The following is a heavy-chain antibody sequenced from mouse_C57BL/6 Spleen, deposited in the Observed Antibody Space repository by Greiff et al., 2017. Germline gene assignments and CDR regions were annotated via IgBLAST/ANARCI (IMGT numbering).Heavy chain of an antibody. D-gene: IGHD1-1*01. CDR3: ARGYGRSCGDY. V-gene: IGHV1-64*01. CDR1: GYTFTSYW. J-gene: IGHJ2*01. CDR2: IHPNSGST. Sequence: VQLQQPGAELVKPGASVKLSCKASGYTFTSYWLHWVKQRPGQGLEWIGIIHPNSGSTNYNEKFKSKATLTVDKSSRTAYMQLSSLTSENSAVYYCARGYGRSCGDYWGQGTTLTVSS.